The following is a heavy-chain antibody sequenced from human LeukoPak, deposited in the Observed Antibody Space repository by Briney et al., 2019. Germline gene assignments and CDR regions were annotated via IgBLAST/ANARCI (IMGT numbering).Heavy chain of an antibody. D-gene: IGHD1-26*01. CDR1: NVSISSYY. Sequence: SETLSLTCTVSNVSISSYYWSWIRQPPGKGLEWIGYTYHTGDTRYNPSLKSRLTISLDTSKNQFSLKLRSVTAADTAMYCCARQPWNMGAYYFDYWGQGTVVTVSS. V-gene: IGHV4-59*08. J-gene: IGHJ4*02. CDR3: ARQPWNMGAYYFDY. CDR2: TYHTGDT.